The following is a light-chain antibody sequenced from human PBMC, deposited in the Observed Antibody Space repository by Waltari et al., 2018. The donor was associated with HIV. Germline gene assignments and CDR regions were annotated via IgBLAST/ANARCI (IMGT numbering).Light chain of an antibody. V-gene: IGKV3-20*01. CDR1: QSVASNF. CDR2: GTS. J-gene: IGKJ1*01. Sequence: VLTQSPGTLFLSPGERATLSCRASQSVASNFLAWYQQKSGQAPRLVLYGTSSRATGIPDRFSGSESGTDFTLTISRLEPEDFAVYYCQQYSSASWTLGQGTKVEIK. CDR3: QQYSSASWT.